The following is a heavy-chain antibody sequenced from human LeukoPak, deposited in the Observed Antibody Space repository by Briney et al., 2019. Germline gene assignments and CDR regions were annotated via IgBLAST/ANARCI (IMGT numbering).Heavy chain of an antibody. D-gene: IGHD6-13*01. Sequence: SETLSLTCTVSGGSICSSSYYWGWIRQPPGKGLEWIGSIYYSGSTYYNPSLKSRVTISLDTSKNQFSLKLCSVTAADTAVYYCARQGPRAAARFDPWGQGTLVTVSS. J-gene: IGHJ5*02. CDR1: GGSICSSSYY. V-gene: IGHV4-39*01. CDR2: IYYSGST. CDR3: ARQGPRAAARFDP.